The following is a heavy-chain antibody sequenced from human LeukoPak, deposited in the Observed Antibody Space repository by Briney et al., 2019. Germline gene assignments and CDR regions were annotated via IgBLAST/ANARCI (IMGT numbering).Heavy chain of an antibody. Sequence: GGSLRLSCAASGFTFSSYAMSWVRQAPGKGLEWVSAISGSGGSTYYADSVKGRFTISGDNSKNTLYLQMNSLGAEDTAVYYCAKHPGYCSSTSCSHFDYWGQGTLVTVSS. V-gene: IGHV3-23*01. J-gene: IGHJ4*02. D-gene: IGHD2-2*01. CDR3: AKHPGYCSSTSCSHFDY. CDR2: ISGSGGST. CDR1: GFTFSSYA.